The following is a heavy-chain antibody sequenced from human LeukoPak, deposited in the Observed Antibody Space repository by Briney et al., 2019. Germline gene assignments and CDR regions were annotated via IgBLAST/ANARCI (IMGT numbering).Heavy chain of an antibody. Sequence: RGSLRLSCTASGLTFSTSGFNWVRQAPGKGLEWVASIGPTGSDRYHADSIKGRFTISRDNANNFLYLQMNSQRAEDTAVYYCATETNGRHYDYWGQGTLLTVSS. J-gene: IGHJ4*02. D-gene: IGHD1-14*01. CDR2: IGPTGSDR. V-gene: IGHV3-21*06. CDR3: ATETNGRHYDY. CDR1: GLTFSTSG.